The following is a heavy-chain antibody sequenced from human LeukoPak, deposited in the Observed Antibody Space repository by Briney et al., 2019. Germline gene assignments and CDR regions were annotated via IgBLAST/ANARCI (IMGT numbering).Heavy chain of an antibody. D-gene: IGHD3-9*01. CDR1: GGSFSGYY. V-gene: IGHV4-34*01. CDR3: ARGIYYDILTGYYTSYYYGMDV. CDR2: INHSGST. Sequence: RTSETLSLTCAVYGGSFSGYYWSWIRQPPGKGLEWIGEINHSGSTNYNPSLKSRVTISVDTSKNQFSLKLSSVTAADTAVYHCARGIYYDILTGYYTSYYYGMDVWGQGTTVTVSS. J-gene: IGHJ6*02.